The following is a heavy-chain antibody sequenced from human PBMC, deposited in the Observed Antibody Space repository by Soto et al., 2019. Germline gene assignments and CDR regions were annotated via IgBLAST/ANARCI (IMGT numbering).Heavy chain of an antibody. CDR2: ISAYNGNT. CDR3: ARDPMITFGGVLDY. D-gene: IGHD3-16*01. Sequence: ASVKVSCKASGYTFTSYGIRWVRQAPGQGLEWMGWISAYNGNTNYAQKLQGRVTMTTDTSTSTAYMELRSLRSDDTAVYYCARDPMITFGGVLDYWGQGTLVTVSS. V-gene: IGHV1-18*01. CDR1: GYTFTSYG. J-gene: IGHJ4*02.